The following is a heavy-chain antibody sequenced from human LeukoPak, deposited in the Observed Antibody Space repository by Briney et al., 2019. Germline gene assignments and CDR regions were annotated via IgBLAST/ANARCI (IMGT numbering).Heavy chain of an antibody. D-gene: IGHD3-22*01. V-gene: IGHV3-23*01. CDR3: LVEEYYYDSSGPDY. Sequence: PGGSLRLSCAASGLTFSSYAMSWVRQAPGKGLEWVSVISGSGGNTYYADSVKGRFTISRDNSKNTLYLQMNSLRAEDTAVYYCLVEEYYYDSSGPDYWGQGTLVTVSS. J-gene: IGHJ4*02. CDR1: GLTFSSYA. CDR2: ISGSGGNT.